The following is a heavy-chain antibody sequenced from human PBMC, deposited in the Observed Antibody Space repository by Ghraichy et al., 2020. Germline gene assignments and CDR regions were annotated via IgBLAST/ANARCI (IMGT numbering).Heavy chain of an antibody. CDR3: ARGSSVVRVSYYEGMDV. J-gene: IGHJ6*02. CDR2: ITSSSRFK. Sequence: GGSLRLSCVGSGYTFSSYSMNWVRQSPGKGLEWVSYITSSSRFKSYADSVKGRFTISRDNAKNSLYLQMNSLRGEDTAVYYCARGSSVVRVSYYEGMDVWGQGTTVTVSS. CDR1: GYTFSSYS. D-gene: IGHD2/OR15-2a*01. V-gene: IGHV3-48*01.